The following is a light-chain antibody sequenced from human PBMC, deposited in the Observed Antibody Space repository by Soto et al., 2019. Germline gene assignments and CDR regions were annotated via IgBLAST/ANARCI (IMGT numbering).Light chain of an antibody. CDR1: QSVSSSY. V-gene: IGKV3-20*01. J-gene: IGKJ1*01. Sequence: TVMTQSPATLSVSPCEIATLSCSSSQSVSSSYLAWYQQKPGQAPRLLIYGASSRATGIPDRFSGSGSGTDFTLIISRLEPEDFAVYYCHQYGSSAWTFGQGTKVDNK. CDR2: GAS. CDR3: HQYGSSAWT.